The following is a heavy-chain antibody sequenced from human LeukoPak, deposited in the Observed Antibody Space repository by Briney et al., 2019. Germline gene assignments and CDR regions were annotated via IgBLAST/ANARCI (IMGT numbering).Heavy chain of an antibody. V-gene: IGHV1-18*01. CDR3: ARGGIDIVSVPVSNWFDP. CDR1: GYTXINYG. CDR2: SSPYNGKT. D-gene: IGHD2/OR15-2a*01. J-gene: IGHJ5*02. Sequence: ASVKVSCKASGYTXINYGITGARQAPGQGLEWMGWSSPYNGKTNYAQKLQGRVTMTTDTSTNTAYMELRSLRSDDTAVYYCARGGIDIVSVPVSNWFDPWGQGTLVTVSS.